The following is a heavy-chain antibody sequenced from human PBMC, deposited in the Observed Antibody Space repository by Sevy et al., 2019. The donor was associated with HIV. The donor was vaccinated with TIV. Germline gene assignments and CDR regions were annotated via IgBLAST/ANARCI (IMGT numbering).Heavy chain of an antibody. D-gene: IGHD3-22*01. CDR3: AREEDTTGYYYYY. Sequence: GGSLRLSRAASGFTFSDYAMNWVRQAPGKGLEWVAVISYDGDSYYYAHSVKGRFTISRDNSKNTLYLQMSSLRPEDTAVYYCAREEDTTGYYYYYWGQGTLVTVSS. J-gene: IGHJ4*02. V-gene: IGHV3-30*04. CDR2: ISYDGDSY. CDR1: GFTFSDYA.